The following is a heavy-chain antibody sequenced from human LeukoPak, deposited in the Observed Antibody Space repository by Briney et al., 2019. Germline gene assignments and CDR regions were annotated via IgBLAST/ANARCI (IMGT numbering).Heavy chain of an antibody. Sequence: GASVKVSCKASGYTFTGYYMHWVRQAPGQGLEWMGWINPNSGGTNYAQKLQGRVTMTTDTSTSTAYMELRSLRSDDTAVYYCARDWNYYDSSGYYHGRNPDAFDIWGQGTMVTVSS. CDR2: INPNSGGT. D-gene: IGHD3-22*01. CDR3: ARDWNYYDSSGYYHGRNPDAFDI. J-gene: IGHJ3*02. CDR1: GYTFTGYY. V-gene: IGHV1-2*02.